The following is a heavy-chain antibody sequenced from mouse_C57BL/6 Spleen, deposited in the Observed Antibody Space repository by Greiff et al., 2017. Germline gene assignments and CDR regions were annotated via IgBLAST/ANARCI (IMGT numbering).Heavy chain of an antibody. CDR3: ASSYGSSYGFAY. CDR1: GFSLTSYG. Sequence: VMLVESGPGLVAPSQSLSITCTVSGFSLTSYGVDWVRQSPGKGLEWLGVIWGVGSTNYNSALKSRLSISKDNSKSQVFLKMNSLQTDDTAMYYCASSYGSSYGFAYWGQGTLVTVSA. J-gene: IGHJ3*01. V-gene: IGHV2-6*01. D-gene: IGHD1-1*01. CDR2: IWGVGST.